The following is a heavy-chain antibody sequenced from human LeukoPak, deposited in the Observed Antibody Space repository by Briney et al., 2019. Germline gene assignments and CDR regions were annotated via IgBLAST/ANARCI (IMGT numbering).Heavy chain of an antibody. V-gene: IGHV4-59*01. J-gene: IGHJ4*02. D-gene: IGHD2-15*01. CDR1: GGSISSYY. Sequence: SETLSLTCTVSGGSISSYYWSWIRQPPGKGLEWIGYIYYSGSTNYNPSLKSRVTMSVDTSNNRFSLKLSSVTAADTALYYCARGGWAALDYWGQGTLVTVSS. CDR2: IYYSGST. CDR3: ARGGWAALDY.